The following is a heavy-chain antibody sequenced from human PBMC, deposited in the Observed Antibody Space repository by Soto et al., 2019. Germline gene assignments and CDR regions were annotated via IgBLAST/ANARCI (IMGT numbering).Heavy chain of an antibody. J-gene: IGHJ6*02. D-gene: IGHD2-21*02. Sequence: SGPTLVNPTQTLRLACTFSAFSLSTGGVGVGWIRQPPGKALEWLALIYWDDDKRYSPSLRSRLTITKDTSKNQVVLTMTNMDPVDTATYYCIQSRCGGDCLQSYASYYYYGMDVWGQGTTVTVSS. CDR3: IQSRCGGDCLQSYASYYYYGMDV. V-gene: IGHV2-5*02. CDR1: AFSLSTGGVG. CDR2: IYWDDDK.